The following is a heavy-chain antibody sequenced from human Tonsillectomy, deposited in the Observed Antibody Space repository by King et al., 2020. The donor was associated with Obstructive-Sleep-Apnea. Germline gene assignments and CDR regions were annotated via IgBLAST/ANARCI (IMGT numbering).Heavy chain of an antibody. CDR2: IIPIFGTA. CDR1: GGTFSSYA. Sequence: QLVQSGAEVKKPGSSVKVSCKASGGTFSSYAISWVRQAPGQGLEWMGGIIPIFGTANYAQKFQGRGTLTADESTSTAYMERSSLRSEDKAVYYCARRSYYDSSGYYGTFDYWGQGTLVTVSS. D-gene: IGHD3-22*01. CDR3: ARRSYYDSSGYYGTFDY. V-gene: IGHV1-69*01. J-gene: IGHJ4*02.